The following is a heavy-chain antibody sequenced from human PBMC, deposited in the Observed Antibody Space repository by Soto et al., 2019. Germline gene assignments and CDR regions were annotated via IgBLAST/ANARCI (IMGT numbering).Heavy chain of an antibody. D-gene: IGHD2-2*01. J-gene: IGHJ5*02. V-gene: IGHV1-18*01. CDR2: ISAYNGNT. CDR1: GYTFTSYG. Sequence: GASLKVSCKASGYTFTSYGISWVRQAPGQGLEWMGWISAYNGNTNYAQKLQGRVTMTTDTSTSTAYMELRSLRSDDTAVYYCARDMGVVVPAALRLFDPWGQGTLVTVSS. CDR3: ARDMGVVVPAALRLFDP.